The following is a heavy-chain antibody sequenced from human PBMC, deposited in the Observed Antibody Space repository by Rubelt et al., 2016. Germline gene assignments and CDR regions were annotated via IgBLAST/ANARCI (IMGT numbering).Heavy chain of an antibody. CDR2: INPNSGGT. CDR1: GYTFTGYY. D-gene: IGHD1-1*01. Sequence: QVQLVQSGAEVKKPGASVKVSCKASGYTFTGYYMHWVRQAPGQGLEWMGRINPNSGGTNYAQKVTGRVPMTRDPSTSPAYMGLSRLSSDDTAVYYCARGVGTAFDPWGQGTLVTVSS. V-gene: IGHV1-2*06. CDR3: ARGVGTAFDP. J-gene: IGHJ5*02.